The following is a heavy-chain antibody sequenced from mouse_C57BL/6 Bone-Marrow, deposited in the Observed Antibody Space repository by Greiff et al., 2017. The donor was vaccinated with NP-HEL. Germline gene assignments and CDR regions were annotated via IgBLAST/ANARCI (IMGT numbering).Heavy chain of an antibody. Sequence: QVQLQQPGAELVKPGASVKMSCKASGYTFTSYWITWVKQRPGQGLEWIGDIYPGSGSTNYNEKFKSKATLTVDTSSSTAYMQLSSLTSEDSAVYYCARRHYYGSRRYAMDYWGQGTSVTVSS. CDR2: IYPGSGST. D-gene: IGHD1-1*01. V-gene: IGHV1-55*01. CDR3: ARRHYYGSRRYAMDY. CDR1: GYTFTSYW. J-gene: IGHJ4*01.